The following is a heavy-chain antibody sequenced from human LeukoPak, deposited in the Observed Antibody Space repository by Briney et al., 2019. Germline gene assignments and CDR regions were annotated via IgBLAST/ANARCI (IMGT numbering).Heavy chain of an antibody. Sequence: SETLSLTCTVSGYCISSGYYWGWIRQPPGKGLDWIGYIYYSGSTNYNPSLKNRVTISVDKSKNQFSLKLSSVTAADTAVYYCARDGNYYGSGSYYNVSYYYYMDVWGKGTTVTVSS. D-gene: IGHD3-10*01. V-gene: IGHV4-61*05. J-gene: IGHJ6*03. CDR3: ARDGNYYGSGSYYNVSYYYYMDV. CDR1: GYCISSGYY. CDR2: IYYSGST.